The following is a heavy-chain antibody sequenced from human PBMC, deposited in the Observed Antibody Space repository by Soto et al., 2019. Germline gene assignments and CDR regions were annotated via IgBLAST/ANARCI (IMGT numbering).Heavy chain of an antibody. D-gene: IGHD2-8*02. CDR2: VSYDGTEK. V-gene: IGHV3-30*18. J-gene: IGHJ6*02. CDR1: GFSFINNG. Sequence: QVHLVESGGGVVQPGRSLRLSCAASGFSFINNGMHWARQAPGRGLEWVAAVSYDGTEKYYADSVKGRFTISRDNSENTLFLQMNSLRAEDTAVYYCANTKRFYWYHMDVWGQGTTVTVSS. CDR3: ANTKRFYWYHMDV.